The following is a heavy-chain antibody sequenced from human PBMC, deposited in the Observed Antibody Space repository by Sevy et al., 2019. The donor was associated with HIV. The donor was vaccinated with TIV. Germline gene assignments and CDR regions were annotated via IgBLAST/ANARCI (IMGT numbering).Heavy chain of an antibody. V-gene: IGHV3-30*18. CDR3: ANAYSGSYSHSYLYALDV. CDR2: ISHDGINE. CDR1: GFSFSYYG. D-gene: IGHD1-26*01. Sequence: GGSLRRSCTGSGFSFSYYGIHWVRQAPGKGLDWVALISHDGINEYYADSVKGRFTISRDNSKNTVSLEMNRLRNEDTAIYFCANAYSGSYSHSYLYALDVWGQGTTVTVSS. J-gene: IGHJ6*02.